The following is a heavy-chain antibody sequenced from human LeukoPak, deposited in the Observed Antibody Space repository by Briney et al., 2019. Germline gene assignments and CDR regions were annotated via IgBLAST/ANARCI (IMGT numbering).Heavy chain of an antibody. CDR3: ARGRGSGSYYARWYYFDY. D-gene: IGHD3-10*01. J-gene: IGHJ4*02. CDR1: GYTFTRYD. Sequence: GASVKVSCKASGYTFTRYDINWVRQATGQGLEWMGWMNPNSGNTGYAQKFQGRVTMTRNTSISTAYMELSSLRSEDTAVYYCARGRGSGSYYARWYYFDYWGQGTLVTVSS. CDR2: MNPNSGNT. V-gene: IGHV1-8*01.